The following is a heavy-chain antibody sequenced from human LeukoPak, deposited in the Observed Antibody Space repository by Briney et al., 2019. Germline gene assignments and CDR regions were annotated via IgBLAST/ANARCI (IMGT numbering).Heavy chain of an antibody. V-gene: IGHV3-74*01. CDR1: GFTFTDFW. CDR2: IDPDGETT. Sequence: GGSLRLSCAASGFTFTDFWIQWVRQVPGEGLVWVSRIDPDGETTHYADSVKGRFSISRDNTKNTVYLQMSSLRAEDTAVYFCARSRWSGYGNDWGQGTRVTVSS. CDR3: ARSRWSGYGND. J-gene: IGHJ4*02. D-gene: IGHD3-3*01.